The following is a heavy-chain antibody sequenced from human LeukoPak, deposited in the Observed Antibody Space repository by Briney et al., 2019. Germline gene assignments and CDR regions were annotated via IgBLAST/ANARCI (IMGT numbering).Heavy chain of an antibody. CDR1: GYTLTELS. V-gene: IGHV1-24*01. CDR3: ASVDFLLWFGGHFDY. J-gene: IGHJ4*02. Sequence: ASVKVSCKVSGYTLTELSMHWVRQAPGKGLEWMGGFDPEDGETIYAQKFQGRVTMTEDTSTDTAYMELSSLRSEDTAVHYCASVDFLLWFGGHFDYWGQGTLVTVSS. CDR2: FDPEDGET. D-gene: IGHD3-10*01.